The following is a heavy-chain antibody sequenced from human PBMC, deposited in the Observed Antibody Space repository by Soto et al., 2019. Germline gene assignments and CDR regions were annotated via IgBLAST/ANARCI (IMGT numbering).Heavy chain of an antibody. D-gene: IGHD3-10*01. CDR3: ARDGFGSERSHAYCFDS. J-gene: IGHJ4*02. CDR2: IGANGSIT. Sequence: EVQLVESGGGLVQPGESLRLSCAASGFSSSYYAMTWVRQAPGKGLQWVSSIGANGSITYYADSVKVRFSISRDKSKNTLDLQMNSLRAEDTAVYYCARDGFGSERSHAYCFDSWGQGTLVTVSS. CDR1: GFSSSYYA. V-gene: IGHV3-23*04.